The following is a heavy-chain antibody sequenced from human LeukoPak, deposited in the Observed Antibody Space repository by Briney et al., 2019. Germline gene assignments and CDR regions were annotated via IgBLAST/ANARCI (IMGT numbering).Heavy chain of an antibody. V-gene: IGHV3-48*02. CDR3: ASHTPFGMDV. CDR1: GFTFSSYS. Sequence: GGSLRPSCAASGFTFSSYSMNWVRQAPGKGLEWVSYISSSSNTIYYADSVKGRFTISRDNAKNSLFLQVNSLRDEDTAVYYCASHTPFGMDVWGQGTTVTVSS. J-gene: IGHJ6*02. CDR2: ISSSSNTI.